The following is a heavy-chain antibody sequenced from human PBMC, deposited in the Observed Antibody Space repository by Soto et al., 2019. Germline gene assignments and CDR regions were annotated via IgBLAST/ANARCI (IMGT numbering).Heavy chain of an antibody. CDR2: IRSKANNYAT. Sequence: GGSLRLSCAASGFTFSGSAMHWVRQASGKGLEWVGRIRSKANNYATAYAASVTGRFTISRDDSKNTAFLQMNSLKTEDTAVYYCSRPARSSSRGANHYYYGLDVWGQGTTVTVSS. CDR3: SRPARSSSRGANHYYYGLDV. J-gene: IGHJ6*02. D-gene: IGHD6-6*01. CDR1: GFTFSGSA. V-gene: IGHV3-73*01.